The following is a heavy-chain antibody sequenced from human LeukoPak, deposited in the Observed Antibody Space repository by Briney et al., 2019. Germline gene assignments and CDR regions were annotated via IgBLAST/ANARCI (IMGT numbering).Heavy chain of an antibody. Sequence: GGSLRLSCAASGFTFSSYGTHWVRQAPGKGLEWVAFIRYDGSNKYYVDSVKGRFTISRDNSKNTLYLQMNSLRAEDTAVYYCAKERGVGAGRTYLLLYYFDYWGQGTLVTVSS. D-gene: IGHD6-13*01. V-gene: IGHV3-30*02. CDR3: AKERGVGAGRTYLLLYYFDY. J-gene: IGHJ4*02. CDR1: GFTFSSYG. CDR2: IRYDGSNK.